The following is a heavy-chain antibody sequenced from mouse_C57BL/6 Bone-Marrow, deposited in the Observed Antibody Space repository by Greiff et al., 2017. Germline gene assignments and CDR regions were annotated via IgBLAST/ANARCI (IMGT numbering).Heavy chain of an antibody. D-gene: IGHD2-3*01. V-gene: IGHV2-9-1*01. CDR2: IWTGGGT. J-gene: IGHJ4*01. CDR3: ARNDGIYDGYYGAMDY. Sequence: VQLQESGPGLVAPSQSLSITCTVSGFSLTSYAISWVRPPPGKGLEWLGVIWTGGGTNYNSALKSRLSISKDNSKSQVFLKMNSLQTDDTARYYCARNDGIYDGYYGAMDYWGQGTSVTVSS. CDR1: GFSLTSYA.